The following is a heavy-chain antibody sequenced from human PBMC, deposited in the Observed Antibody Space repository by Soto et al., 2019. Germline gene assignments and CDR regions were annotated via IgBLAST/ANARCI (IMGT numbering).Heavy chain of an antibody. CDR2: IFWNDDE. D-gene: IGHD6-13*01. J-gene: IGHJ5*02. V-gene: IGHV2-5*01. CDR3: AHSRVFDWFDP. CDR1: GFSLSSSEVG. Sequence: QITLKESGPTLVKPTQTLTLTCTFSGFSLSSSEVGVGWIRQPPGKALEWLALIFWNDDERYNPSLKNRLTITKDISKNQVVLTMTNMDPVDTATYYCAHSRVFDWFDPWGQETLVTVSS.